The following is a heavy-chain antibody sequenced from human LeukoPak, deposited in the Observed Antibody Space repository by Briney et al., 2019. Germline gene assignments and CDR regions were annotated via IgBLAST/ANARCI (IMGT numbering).Heavy chain of an antibody. Sequence: SETLSLTCTVSGGSISSSSYYWGWIRQPPGKGLEWIGEIYHSGSTNYNPSLKSRVTISVDKSRNQFSLQLSSVTAADTAVYYCARGPYWGQGTTVTVSS. J-gene: IGHJ6*02. V-gene: IGHV4-39*07. CDR3: ARGPY. CDR1: GGSISSSSYY. CDR2: IYHSGST.